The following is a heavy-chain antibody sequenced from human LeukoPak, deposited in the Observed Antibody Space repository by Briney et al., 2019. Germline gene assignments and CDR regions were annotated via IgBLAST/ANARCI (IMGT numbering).Heavy chain of an antibody. Sequence: GRSLRLSCAASGFTFSSYAIHWVRQAPGKGLEWVAVISYDGSNKYYADSVKGRFTISRDNSKNTLYLQMNSLRAEDTAVYYCARGRRVGMDVWGQGTTVTVSS. V-gene: IGHV3-30-3*01. CDR2: ISYDGSNK. CDR3: ARGRRVGMDV. J-gene: IGHJ6*02. CDR1: GFTFSSYA.